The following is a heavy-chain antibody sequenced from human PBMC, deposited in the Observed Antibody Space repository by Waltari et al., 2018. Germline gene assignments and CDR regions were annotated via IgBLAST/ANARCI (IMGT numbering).Heavy chain of an antibody. D-gene: IGHD3-16*01. CDR1: GGSINSGDYY. CDR2: LYYSGDP. J-gene: IGHJ3*02. CDR3: ATVGVLIPGNVFDI. V-gene: IGHV4-30-4*08. Sequence: QVQLQESGPGLVKPSQTLSLICTVSGGSINSGDYYWNWIRQTPGKGLEWIGYLYYSGDPYYHPSLKTRVTLSVDTSKNQFSLNLNSVTATDTAVYYCATVGVLIPGNVFDIWGQGTMVTVSS.